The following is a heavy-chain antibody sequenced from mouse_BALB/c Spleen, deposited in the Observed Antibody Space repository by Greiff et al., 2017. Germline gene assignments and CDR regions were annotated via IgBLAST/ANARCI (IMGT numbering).Heavy chain of an antibody. J-gene: IGHJ4*01. CDR1: GYSITSGYY. D-gene: IGHD2-4*01. CDR2: ISYDGSN. Sequence: EVKLVESGPGLVKPSQSLSLTCSVTGYSITSGYYWNWIRQFPGNKLEWMGYISYDGSNNYNPSLKNRISITRDTSKNQFFLKLNSVTTEDTATYYCARHDYAYYAMDYGGQGSSVTVSS. CDR3: ARHDYAYYAMDY. V-gene: IGHV3-6*02.